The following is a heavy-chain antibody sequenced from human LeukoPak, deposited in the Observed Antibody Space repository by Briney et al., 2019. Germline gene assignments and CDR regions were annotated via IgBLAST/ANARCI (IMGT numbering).Heavy chain of an antibody. CDR1: GYSFILYG. J-gene: IGHJ4*02. CDR2: INPNSGGT. Sequence: ASVKVSCKTSGYSFILYGISWVRQAPGQGLEWMGWINPNSGGTNYAQKFQGRVTMTRDTSISTAYMELSRLRSDDTAVYYCARSTAAAGNYWGQGTLVTVSS. D-gene: IGHD6-13*01. CDR3: ARSTAAAGNY. V-gene: IGHV1-2*02.